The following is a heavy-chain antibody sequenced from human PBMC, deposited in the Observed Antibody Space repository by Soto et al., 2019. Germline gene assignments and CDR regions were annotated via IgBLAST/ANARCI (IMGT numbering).Heavy chain of an antibody. V-gene: IGHV3-48*02. J-gene: IGHJ5*02. D-gene: IGHD6-13*01. CDR3: ARDNGIAGSFDP. Sequence: PGGSLRLSCAASGFTFSTYSMNWARQAPGKGLEWIAYITSGSSTIFYADSVKGRFTISRDNAKNSLYLQMNSLRDEDTSVYYCARDNGIAGSFDPWGQGTPVTVSS. CDR1: GFTFSTYS. CDR2: ITSGSSTI.